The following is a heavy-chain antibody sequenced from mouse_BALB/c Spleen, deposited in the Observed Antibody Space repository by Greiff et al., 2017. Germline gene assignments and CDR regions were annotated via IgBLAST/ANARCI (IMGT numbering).Heavy chain of an antibody. CDR1: GFTFSSYG. V-gene: IGHV5-6*03. D-gene: IGHD2-3*01. Sequence: EVKLVESGGGLVKPGGSLKLSCAASGFTFSSYGMSWVRQTPDKRLEWVATISSGGSYTYYPDSVKGRFTISRDNAKNTLYLQMSSLKSEDTAMYYCARLDGYPYYYAMDYWGQGTSVTVSS. CDR3: ARLDGYPYYYAMDY. CDR2: ISSGGSYT. J-gene: IGHJ4*01.